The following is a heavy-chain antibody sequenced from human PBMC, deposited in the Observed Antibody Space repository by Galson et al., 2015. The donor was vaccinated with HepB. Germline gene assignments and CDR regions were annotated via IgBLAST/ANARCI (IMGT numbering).Heavy chain of an antibody. CDR1: GVTFSSYA. CDR3: ARGRLQDGPYYYYYMDV. Sequence: SVKVSCKASGVTFSSYAISWVRQAPGQGLEWMGGIIPIFGTANYAQKFQGRVTITADESTSTAYMELSSLRSEDTAVYYCARGRLQDGPYYYYYMDVWGKGTTVTVSS. J-gene: IGHJ6*03. V-gene: IGHV1-69*13. D-gene: IGHD5-24*01. CDR2: IIPIFGTA.